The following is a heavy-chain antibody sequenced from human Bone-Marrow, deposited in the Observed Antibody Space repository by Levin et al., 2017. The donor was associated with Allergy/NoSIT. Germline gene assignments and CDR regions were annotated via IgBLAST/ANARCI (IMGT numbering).Heavy chain of an antibody. CDR3: ARDRGSGDYSSLDY. D-gene: IGHD3-16*01. Sequence: SETLSLTCTVSGGSITSYYWTWIRQPAGKGLEWVGRIYSRGSTTYNPSLKSRLTMSVDTSKNQFSLRLTSVTAADTAVYYCARDRGSGDYSSLDYWGQGALVTVSS. J-gene: IGHJ4*02. CDR2: IYSRGST. V-gene: IGHV4-4*07. CDR1: GGSITSYY.